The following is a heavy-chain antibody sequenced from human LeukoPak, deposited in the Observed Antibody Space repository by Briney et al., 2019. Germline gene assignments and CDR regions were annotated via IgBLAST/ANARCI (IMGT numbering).Heavy chain of an antibody. CDR2: IYYSGST. CDR1: GGSISSYY. CDR3: ARVPYYGYYYMDV. D-gene: IGHD4-17*01. J-gene: IGHJ6*03. V-gene: IGHV4-59*01. Sequence: SETLSLTCTVSGGSISSYYWSWIRQPPGKGLEWIGYIYYSGSTNYNPSLKSRVTISVDTSKNQFSLKLSSVTAADTAVYYCARVPYYGYYYMDVWGKGATVTVSS.